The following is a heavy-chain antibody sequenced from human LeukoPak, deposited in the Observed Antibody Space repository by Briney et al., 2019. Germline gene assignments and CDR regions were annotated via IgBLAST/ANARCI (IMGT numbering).Heavy chain of an antibody. CDR2: ISGSGGST. CDR1: GFTFSSYA. D-gene: IGHD4-23*01. J-gene: IGHJ4*02. V-gene: IGHV3-23*01. Sequence: GGSLRLSCAASGFTFSSYAMNWVRQAPGKGLEWVSAISGSGGSTYYADSVKGRFTISRDNSKNTLYLQMNSLRAEDTAVYYCAKDRPTVVTRRHYFDYWGQGILVTVSS. CDR3: AKDRPTVVTRRHYFDY.